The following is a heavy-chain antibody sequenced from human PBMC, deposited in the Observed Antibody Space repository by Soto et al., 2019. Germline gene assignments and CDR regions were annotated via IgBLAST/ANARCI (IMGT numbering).Heavy chain of an antibody. D-gene: IGHD3-22*01. CDR2: INAGNGNT. CDR3: ARGYYYDSSGYYYRFFFDY. Sequence: ASVKVSCKASGYTFTSYAMHWVRQAPGQRLEWMGWINAGNGNTKYSQKFQGRVTITRDTSASTAYMELSSLRSEDTAVYYCARGYYYDSSGYYYRFFFDYWGQGTLVTVSS. V-gene: IGHV1-3*01. J-gene: IGHJ4*02. CDR1: GYTFTSYA.